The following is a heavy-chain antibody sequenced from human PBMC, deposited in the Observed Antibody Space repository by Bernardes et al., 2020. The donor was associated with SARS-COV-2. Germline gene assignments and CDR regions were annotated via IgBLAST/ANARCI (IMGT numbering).Heavy chain of an antibody. J-gene: IGHJ4*02. D-gene: IGHD3-10*01. CDR1: GFILSNNW. Sequence: GGSLRLSCADSGFILSNNWMHWVRQTPGKGLVWISRIYSDGSSASYADSVKGRFTISRDNDKKILYLQMDSLTADDTGVYYCAEGARFGRGQGTLVTVSS. CDR2: IYSDGSSA. V-gene: IGHV3-74*01. CDR3: AEGARFG.